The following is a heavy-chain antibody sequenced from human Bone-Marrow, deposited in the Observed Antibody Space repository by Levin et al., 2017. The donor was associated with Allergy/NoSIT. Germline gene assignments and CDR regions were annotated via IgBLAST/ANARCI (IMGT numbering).Heavy chain of an antibody. J-gene: IGHJ4*02. CDR2: ISSSTTNI. Sequence: GESLKISCAASGFTFSNYRMNWVRQAPGRGLEWISSISSSTTNIYYADSVKGRFTISRDNAKNSLYLQMNSLRAEDTAVYYCARVPGAYYEDYWGQGTLVTVSS. D-gene: IGHD3-22*01. CDR3: ARVPGAYYEDY. V-gene: IGHV3-21*01. CDR1: GFTFSNYR.